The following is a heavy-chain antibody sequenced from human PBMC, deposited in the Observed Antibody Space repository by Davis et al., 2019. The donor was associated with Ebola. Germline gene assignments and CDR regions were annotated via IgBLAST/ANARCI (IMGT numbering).Heavy chain of an antibody. CDR3: ARVRLRRQFDY. Sequence: AASVKVSCKASGYTFTGYYMHWVRQAPGQGLEWMGWINPNSGGTNYAQKFQGWVTMTRDTSISTAYMELSRLRSDDTAVYYCARVRLRRQFDYWGQGTLVTVSS. J-gene: IGHJ4*02. V-gene: IGHV1-2*04. CDR1: GYTFTGYY. CDR2: INPNSGGT. D-gene: IGHD3-16*01.